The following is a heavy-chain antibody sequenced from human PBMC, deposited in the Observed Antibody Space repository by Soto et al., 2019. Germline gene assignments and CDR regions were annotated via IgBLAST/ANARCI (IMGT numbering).Heavy chain of an antibody. D-gene: IGHD3-10*01. CDR3: ARLGGGTMIRGVLTAFDI. CDR1: GGSVSSYF. J-gene: IGHJ3*02. V-gene: IGHV4-59*08. CDR2: IFYTGSS. Sequence: QVQLLESGPGLVKPSETLSLTCTVSGGSVSSYFWSWVRQSPEKGLEWIAYIFYTGSSSYNPSLKSRAAISIDTSKNQFSLKLNSVTAADTAVYYCARLGGGTMIRGVLTAFDIWGQGTMVTVSS.